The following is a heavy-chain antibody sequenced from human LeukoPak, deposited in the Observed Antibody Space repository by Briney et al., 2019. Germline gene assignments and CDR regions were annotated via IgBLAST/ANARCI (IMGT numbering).Heavy chain of an antibody. CDR1: GYTFTSYA. D-gene: IGHD1-7*01. J-gene: IGHJ4*02. Sequence: ASVKVSCKASGYTFTSYAMNWVRQAPGQGLEWMGWINTNTGNPTYAQGFTGRFVSSLDTSVSTAYLQISSLKAEDTAVYYCARDPYNWNYVHFDYWGQGTLVTVSS. CDR3: ARDPYNWNYVHFDY. V-gene: IGHV7-4-1*02. CDR2: INTNTGNP.